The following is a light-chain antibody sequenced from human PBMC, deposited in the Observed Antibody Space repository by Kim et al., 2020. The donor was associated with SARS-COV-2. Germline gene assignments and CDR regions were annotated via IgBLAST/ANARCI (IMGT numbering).Light chain of an antibody. Sequence: SPGERATLSCRASQSVSSSYLAWDQQKPGQAPRLLIHGASSRATGIPDRFSGSGSGTDFTLTIAGLEPEDFAVYYCQHYGSSLWTFGQGTKVDIK. V-gene: IGKV3-20*01. CDR2: GAS. J-gene: IGKJ1*01. CDR3: QHYGSSLWT. CDR1: QSVSSSY.